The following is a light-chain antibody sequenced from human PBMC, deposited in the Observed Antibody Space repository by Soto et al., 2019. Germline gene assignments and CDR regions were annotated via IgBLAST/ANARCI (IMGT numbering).Light chain of an antibody. Sequence: EIVMTQSPATLSVSPGERATLSCRASQSVSSNLAWYQQKPGQAPRLLIYGASTRATGIPARFSGSGSGTDFTRTISSLESEDFAVYYCQQYNNLPPLTFGGGTKVEIK. CDR1: QSVSSN. CDR3: QQYNNLPPLT. J-gene: IGKJ4*01. CDR2: GAS. V-gene: IGKV3-15*01.